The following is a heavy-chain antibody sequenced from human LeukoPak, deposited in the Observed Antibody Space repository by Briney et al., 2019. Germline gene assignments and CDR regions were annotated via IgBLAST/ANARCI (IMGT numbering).Heavy chain of an antibody. CDR1: GGSXXGXY. D-gene: IGHD3-10*01. CDR3: ARDSSAGYYYGSGPLYAI. V-gene: IGHV4-34*01. CDR2: INHGGRT. Sequence: ESLSLTXXXXGGSXXGXYWSWMRQPPGKGVGWSGEINHGGRTNYNPSLKSRVSISVDTSKKQFSLKRRCVTGAETAGYYCARDSSAGYYYGSGPLYAIWGQGTMVTVSS. J-gene: IGHJ3*02.